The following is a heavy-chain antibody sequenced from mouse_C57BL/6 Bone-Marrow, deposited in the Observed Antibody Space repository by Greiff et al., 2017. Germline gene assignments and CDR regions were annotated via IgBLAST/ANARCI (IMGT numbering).Heavy chain of an antibody. J-gene: IGHJ1*03. CDR3: ARERATVVADWYFDV. Sequence: QVQLQQPGAELVKPGASVKMSCKASGYTFTSYWITWVKQRPGQGLEWIGRIDPNSGGTKYNEKFKSKATLTVDKPSSTAYMQLSSLTSEDSAVYYCARERATVVADWYFDVWGTGTTVTVSS. CDR1: GYTFTSYW. D-gene: IGHD1-1*01. CDR2: IDPNSGGT. V-gene: IGHV1-72*01.